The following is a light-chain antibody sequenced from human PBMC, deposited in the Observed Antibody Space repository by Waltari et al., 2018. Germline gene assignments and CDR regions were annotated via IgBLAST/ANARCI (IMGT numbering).Light chain of an antibody. V-gene: IGKV1D-12*01. Sequence: DIQMTQSPSSVSASIGDRVTISCRASQDIGRFLVWYQQTPGSSPKLLIFDTSSLQSGVPSRFSGSGSGTEFTLTIGSLQPEDFATYYCLQVSNFPITFGQGTRLEIQ. CDR3: LQVSNFPIT. J-gene: IGKJ5*01. CDR2: DTS. CDR1: QDIGRF.